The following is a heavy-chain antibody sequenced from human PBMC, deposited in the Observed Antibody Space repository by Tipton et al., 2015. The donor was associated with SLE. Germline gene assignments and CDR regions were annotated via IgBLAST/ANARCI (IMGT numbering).Heavy chain of an antibody. CDR2: IYYSGST. D-gene: IGHD3-10*01. Sequence: TLSLTCTVSSGSISSSSYYWGWIRQPPGKGLEWIGSIYYSGSTYYNPSLKSRVTISVDTSKNQFSLKLSSVTAADTAVYYCARDAYGSPPDYWGQGTLVTVSS. V-gene: IGHV4-39*02. CDR1: SGSISSSSYY. CDR3: ARDAYGSPPDY. J-gene: IGHJ4*02.